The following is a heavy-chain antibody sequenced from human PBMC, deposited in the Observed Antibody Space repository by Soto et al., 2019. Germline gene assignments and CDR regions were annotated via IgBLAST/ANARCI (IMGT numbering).Heavy chain of an antibody. CDR1: GYTFTRNG. D-gene: IGHD3-22*01. V-gene: IGHV1-18*01. J-gene: IGHJ6*02. CDR2: ISPKSGSI. CDR3: VKDRDSNSWPSRDV. Sequence: ASVKVSCKTSGYTFTRNGISWVRQAPGQGLEWMGWISPKSGSIKYAQKFQGRVIMTTDTSTSTAYMELRSLRSDDTAVYYCVKDRDSNSWPSRDVWGLGTTVTVSS.